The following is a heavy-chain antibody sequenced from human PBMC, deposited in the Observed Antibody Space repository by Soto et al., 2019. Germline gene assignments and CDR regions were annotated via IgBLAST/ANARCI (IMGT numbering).Heavy chain of an antibody. J-gene: IGHJ5*02. CDR1: GGSISSGGYY. D-gene: IGHD3-9*01. CDR3: ARDRGEYGIWLGWFDP. V-gene: IGHV4-31*03. Sequence: QVQLHESGPGLVKPSETLSLTCTVSGGSISSGGYYWSWIRRHPGKGLEWIGYIYYSGSTYYNPSLRSRVTISMDTPKNQFSLKLSSVTAADTAVYYCARDRGEYGIWLGWFDPWGHGALVTVSS. CDR2: IYYSGST.